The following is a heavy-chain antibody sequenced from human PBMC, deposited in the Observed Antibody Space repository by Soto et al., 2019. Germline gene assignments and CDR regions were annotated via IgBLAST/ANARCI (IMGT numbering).Heavy chain of an antibody. CDR2: ISSSSSTI. J-gene: IGHJ4*02. D-gene: IGHD4-4*01. V-gene: IGHV3-48*01. CDR1: EFTFSSYS. CDR3: ARAEKTTWDRRFVSHWPFDY. Sequence: PGVSLRLSCAASEFTFSSYSMNWVRQAPGKGLEWVSYISSSSSTIYYADSVKGRFTISRDNAKNSLYLQMNSLRAEDTAVYYCARAEKTTWDRRFVSHWPFDYWGQGTLVTVSS.